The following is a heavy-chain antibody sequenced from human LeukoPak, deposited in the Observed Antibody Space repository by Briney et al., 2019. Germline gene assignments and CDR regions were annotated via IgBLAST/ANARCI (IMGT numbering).Heavy chain of an antibody. CDR1: GFTFSIHW. CDR2: MKQDGSEK. J-gene: IGHJ4*02. CDR3: ARDKAAHY. V-gene: IGHV3-7*03. D-gene: IGHD6-6*01. Sequence: GGSLRLSCAASGFTFSIHWMSWVRQAPGKGLEWVANMKQDGSEKYYVDSVKGRFTISRDNAKNSLYLQMNSLRAEDTAVYYCARDKAAHYWGQGTLVTVSS.